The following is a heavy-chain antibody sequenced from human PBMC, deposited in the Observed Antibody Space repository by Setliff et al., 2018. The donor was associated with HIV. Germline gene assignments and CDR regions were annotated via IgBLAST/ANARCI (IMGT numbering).Heavy chain of an antibody. CDR1: GYTFTSYG. CDR3: ARGGGYRGYDGTLDY. Sequence: ASVKVSCKASGYTFTSYGISWVRQAPGQGLEWMGWISGYNANTNYALELQGRLTMTADTSTRTAYMELKSLKSNDTAVYYCARGGGYRGYDGTLDYWGQGTLVTVSS. V-gene: IGHV1-18*01. CDR2: ISGYNANT. J-gene: IGHJ4*02. D-gene: IGHD5-12*01.